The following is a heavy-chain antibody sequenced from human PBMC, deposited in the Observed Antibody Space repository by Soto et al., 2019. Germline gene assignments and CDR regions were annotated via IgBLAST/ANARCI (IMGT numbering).Heavy chain of an antibody. V-gene: IGHV1-2*02. Sequence: AAVKVSCKASGYTFTGYYMHWVRQAPGQGLEWMGWINPKSGDTKYSQKFQGRVAMNRDTSIGTAYMELRDLTSDDTAEYYCENGAAIAAAGPRVSLYNAMDVWGPGTTVTVSS. CDR1: GYTFTGYY. J-gene: IGHJ6*02. D-gene: IGHD6-13*01. CDR2: INPKSGDT. CDR3: ENGAAIAAAGPRVSLYNAMDV.